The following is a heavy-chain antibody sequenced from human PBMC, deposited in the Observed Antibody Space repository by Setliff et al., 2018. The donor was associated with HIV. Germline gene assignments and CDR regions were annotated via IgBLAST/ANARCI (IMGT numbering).Heavy chain of an antibody. Sequence: PGGSLRLSCAASGFIFDDYTMHWVRQVPGKGLEWVSLIGWNGGNTYYADSVKGRFTISRDNSYNSLYLQMNSLRTEDTALYYCAKGPKRGNNYGLIDFWGQGTLVTVSS. CDR2: IGWNGGNT. V-gene: IGHV3-43*01. CDR1: GFIFDDYT. J-gene: IGHJ4*02. CDR3: AKGPKRGNNYGLIDF. D-gene: IGHD5-18*01.